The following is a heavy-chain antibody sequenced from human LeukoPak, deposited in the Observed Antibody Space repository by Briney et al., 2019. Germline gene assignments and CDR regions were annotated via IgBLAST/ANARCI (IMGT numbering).Heavy chain of an antibody. J-gene: IGHJ4*02. V-gene: IGHV5-51*01. CDR1: GYSFTSYW. CDR3: ARQTYYYGSGSYSSDY. CDR2: IYPGDSDI. Sequence: GESLKISCKGSGYSFTSYWIGWVRQMPGKGLEWMGIIYPGDSDIRYSPSFQGQVTISADKSISTAYLQWSSLKASDTAMYYCARQTYYYGSGSYSSDYWGQGTLVTVSS. D-gene: IGHD3-10*01.